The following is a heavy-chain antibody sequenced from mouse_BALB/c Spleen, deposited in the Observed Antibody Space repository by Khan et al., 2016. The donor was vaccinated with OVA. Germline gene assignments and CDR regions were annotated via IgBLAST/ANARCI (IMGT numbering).Heavy chain of an antibody. CDR3: TSRGSTYTWFGY. CDR1: GYTFTNYW. Sequence: QVQLQQSGAELAKPGASVKMSCKASGYTFTNYWMHWVKQRPGQGLEWIGYIDPTTGYTEYNQKFKDKATLTADKSSSTAYMQLSSLTSEDSAVXSCTSRGSTYTWFGYWGQGTLVTVSA. D-gene: IGHD1-1*01. V-gene: IGHV1-7*01. CDR2: IDPTTGYT. J-gene: IGHJ3*01.